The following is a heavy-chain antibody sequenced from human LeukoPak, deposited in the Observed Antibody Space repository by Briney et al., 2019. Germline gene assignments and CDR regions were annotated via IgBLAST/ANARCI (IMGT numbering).Heavy chain of an antibody. D-gene: IGHD3-22*01. CDR1: GGAISSYY. CDR2: IYYSGST. CDR3: ARAGYYYDSSGYFRFDP. J-gene: IGHJ5*02. Sequence: SETLSLTCTVSGGAISSYYWSWLRQPPGKGLEWLGYIYYSGSTNYNPSLKSRVTISVDTSKNQFSLTLSSVTAADTAVYYCARAGYYYDSSGYFRFDPWGQGTLVTVSS. V-gene: IGHV4-59*01.